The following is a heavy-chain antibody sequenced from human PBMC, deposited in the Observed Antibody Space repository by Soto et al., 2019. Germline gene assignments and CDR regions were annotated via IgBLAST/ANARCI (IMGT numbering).Heavy chain of an antibody. CDR1: GNTFTYAL. CDR3: TTGSGGYDPYEMDV. D-gene: IGHD5-12*01. CDR2: IKSKTDGGAT. V-gene: IGHV3-15*05. Sequence: GGSHIHSCASSGNTFTYALRSLVSQAPGKGLEWVGRIKSKTDGGATDYAAPVKGRFTISRDDSKTTLFLQMNSLKTEDTGVYYCTTGSGGYDPYEMDVLVQGTTVTVSS. J-gene: IGHJ6*02.